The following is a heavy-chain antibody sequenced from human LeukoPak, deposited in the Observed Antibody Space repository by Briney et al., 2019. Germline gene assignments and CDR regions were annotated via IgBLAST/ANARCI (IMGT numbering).Heavy chain of an antibody. D-gene: IGHD3-3*01. CDR1: GGSISSYY. CDR2: IYYSGST. Sequence: SETLSLTCTVSGGSISSYYWSWIRQPPGKGLEWIGYIYYSGSTNYNPSLKSRVTISVDTSKNQFSLKLSSVTAADTAVYYCARVGISIYRVAAYYFDYWGQGTLVTVSS. V-gene: IGHV4-59*01. CDR3: ARVGISIYRVAAYYFDY. J-gene: IGHJ4*02.